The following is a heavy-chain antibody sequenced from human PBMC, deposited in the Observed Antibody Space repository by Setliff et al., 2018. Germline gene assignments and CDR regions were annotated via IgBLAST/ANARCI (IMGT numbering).Heavy chain of an antibody. J-gene: IGHJ4*02. Sequence: ASVKVSCKASGYTFTSYGISWVRRAPGQGLEWMGWISAYNGNTNYAQKLQGRVTMTTDTSTSTAYMELRSLRSEDTAVYYCAADLYSGYDRPFDYWGQGTLVTVSS. V-gene: IGHV1-18*01. D-gene: IGHD5-12*01. CDR3: AADLYSGYDRPFDY. CDR1: GYTFTSYG. CDR2: ISAYNGNT.